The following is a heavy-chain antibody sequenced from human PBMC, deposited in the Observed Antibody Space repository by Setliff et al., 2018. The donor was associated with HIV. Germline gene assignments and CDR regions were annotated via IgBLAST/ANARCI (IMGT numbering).Heavy chain of an antibody. Sequence: SVKVSCKASGGTFSSKGISWVRQAPGQGLEWMGGIIPIFGTPDYAQKFQGRITITADESTNTAYMELSSLRSEDTAVYYCARDRRSAITFGGPNAVSISGMDVWGQGTTVTVSS. V-gene: IGHV1-69*13. CDR2: IIPIFGTP. J-gene: IGHJ6*02. D-gene: IGHD3-16*01. CDR3: ARDRRSAITFGGPNAVSISGMDV. CDR1: GGTFSSKG.